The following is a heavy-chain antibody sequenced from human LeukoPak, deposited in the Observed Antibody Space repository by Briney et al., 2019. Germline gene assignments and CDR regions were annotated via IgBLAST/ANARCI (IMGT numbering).Heavy chain of an antibody. V-gene: IGHV3-72*01. J-gene: IGHJ4*02. CDR1: GYTFSDHY. D-gene: IGHD4-23*01. CDR3: TRWRSGTSD. CDR2: TRNKANNYAT. Sequence: QSGGSLRLSCAASGYTFSDHYIDWVRQAPGKGLEWVGHTRNKANNYATGYAASVKGRFTISRDDSRNSVYLQMNSLKTEDTAVYYCTRWRSGTSDWGQGTLVTVSA.